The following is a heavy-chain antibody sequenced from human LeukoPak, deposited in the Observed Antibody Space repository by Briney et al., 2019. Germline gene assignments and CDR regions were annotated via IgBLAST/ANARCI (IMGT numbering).Heavy chain of an antibody. CDR3: ARSLGYCSGGSCYSYGMDV. CDR1: GGSISSGDYY. Sequence: PSQTLSLTCTVSGGSISSGDYYWSWVRQPPGKGLEWIVYIYYSGSTYYNPSLKSRVTISVDTSKNQFSLKLSSVTAADTAVYYCARSLGYCSGGSCYSYGMDVWGQGTTVTVSS. J-gene: IGHJ6*02. D-gene: IGHD2-15*01. V-gene: IGHV4-30-4*01. CDR2: IYYSGST.